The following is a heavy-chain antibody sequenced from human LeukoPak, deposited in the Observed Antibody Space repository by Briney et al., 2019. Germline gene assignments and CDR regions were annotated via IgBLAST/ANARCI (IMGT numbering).Heavy chain of an antibody. CDR2: ISWNSGSI. CDR1: GFSFDDYA. J-gene: IGHJ5*02. V-gene: IGHV3-9*01. D-gene: IGHD3-22*01. CDR3: EKGASGYYSGYWFDP. Sequence: GGSLRLSCAASGFSFDDYAMHWVRQAPGKGLEWVSGISWNSGSIGYADSVKGRFTISRDNAKNSLYLQMNSLRAEDTALYYCEKGASGYYSGYWFDPWGQGTLVTVSS.